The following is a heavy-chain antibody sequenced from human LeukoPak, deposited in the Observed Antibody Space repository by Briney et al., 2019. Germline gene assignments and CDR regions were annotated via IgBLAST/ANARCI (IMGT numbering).Heavy chain of an antibody. CDR2: INPNSGGT. J-gene: IGHJ4*02. CDR1: GYTFTGYY. V-gene: IGHV1-2*02. D-gene: IGHD5-12*01. CDR3: ATDRGYSGYVAD. Sequence: ASVKVSCKASGYTFTGYYMHWVRQAPGQGLEWMGWINPNSGGTNYAQKFQGRVTMTRGTSISTAYMELSSLRSEDTAVYYCATDRGYSGYVADWGQGTLVTVSS.